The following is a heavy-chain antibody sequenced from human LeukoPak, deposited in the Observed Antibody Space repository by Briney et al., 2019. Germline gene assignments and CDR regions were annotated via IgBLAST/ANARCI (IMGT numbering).Heavy chain of an antibody. J-gene: IGHJ4*02. D-gene: IGHD6-19*01. CDR3: ARAPRPRSGWYSLLSY. Sequence: PGGSLRLSCAASGFTFSSYAMSWVRQAPGKGLEWVSAISGSGGSTYYADSVKGRFTISRDNSKNTLYLQMNSLRAEDTAVYYCARAPRPRSGWYSLLSYWGQGTLVTVSS. CDR2: ISGSGGST. V-gene: IGHV3-23*01. CDR1: GFTFSSYA.